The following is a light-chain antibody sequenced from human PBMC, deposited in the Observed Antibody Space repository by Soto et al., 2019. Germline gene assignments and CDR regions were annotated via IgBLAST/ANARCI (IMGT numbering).Light chain of an antibody. Sequence: DIQMTQSPSTLSASVGDRVTITCRASQSIGSSLTWYQQKPGKGPKLLIYDASTLESGVPSRFSRSRFWKEFALTISSLQPDDFATFYCQQYNSYGTFGQRTKLEIK. V-gene: IGKV1-5*01. CDR1: QSIGSS. CDR3: QQYNSYGT. CDR2: DAS. J-gene: IGKJ2*01.